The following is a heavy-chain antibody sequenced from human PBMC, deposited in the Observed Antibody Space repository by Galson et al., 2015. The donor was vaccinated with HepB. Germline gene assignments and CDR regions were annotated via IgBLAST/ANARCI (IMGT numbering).Heavy chain of an antibody. CDR2: IYSGGST. V-gene: IGHV3-53*01. CDR3: ATTDCSGGSCYFDY. Sequence: SLRLSCAASGFTVSSNYMSWVRQAPGKGLEWVSVIYSGGSTYYADSVKGRFTISRDNSKNTLYLQMNSLRAEDTAVYYCATTDCSGGSCYFDYWGQGTLVTVSS. CDR1: GFTVSSNY. J-gene: IGHJ4*02. D-gene: IGHD2-15*01.